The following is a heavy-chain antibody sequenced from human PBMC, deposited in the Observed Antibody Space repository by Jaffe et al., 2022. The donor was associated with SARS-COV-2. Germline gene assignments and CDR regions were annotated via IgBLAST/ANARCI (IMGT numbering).Heavy chain of an antibody. CDR1: GFTFSSYG. D-gene: IGHD3-10*01. Sequence: QVQLVESGGGVVQPGRSLRLSCAASGFTFSSYGMHWVRQAPGKGLEWVAVIWYDGSNKYYADSVKGRFTISRDNSKNTLYLQMNSLRAEDTAVYYCARDGDLHNYGPFCFDYWGQGTLVTVSS. V-gene: IGHV3-33*01. CDR2: IWYDGSNK. CDR3: ARDGDLHNYGPFCFDY. J-gene: IGHJ4*02.